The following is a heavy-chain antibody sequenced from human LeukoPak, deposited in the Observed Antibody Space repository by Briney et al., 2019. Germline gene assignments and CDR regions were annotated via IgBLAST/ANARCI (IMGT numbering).Heavy chain of an antibody. CDR3: ARHHTYYYGSGSYYNWPRPITGTTDTFDY. J-gene: IGHJ4*02. D-gene: IGHD3-10*01. V-gene: IGHV1-18*01. CDR2: ISAYNGNT. Sequence: GASVKVSCKASGYTFTSYGISWVRQAPGQGLEWMGWISAYNGNTNYAQKLQGRVTMTTDTSTSTAYMELRSLRSDDTAVYYCARHHTYYYGSGSYYNWPRPITGTTDTFDYWGQGTLVTVSS. CDR1: GYTFTSYG.